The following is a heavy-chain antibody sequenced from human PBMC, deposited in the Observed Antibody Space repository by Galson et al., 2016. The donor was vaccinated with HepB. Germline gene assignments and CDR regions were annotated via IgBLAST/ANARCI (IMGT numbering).Heavy chain of an antibody. Sequence: SETLCLTCAVSGASISSSNWWSWVRQPPGKGLEWIGEIYHSGSTNYNPSLKSRVTISVDTSKNRFSLKLSSVTAADTAVYYCAREKGYCSSTSCHTGEYYYYGMDVWGQGTTVTVSS. V-gene: IGHV4-4*02. D-gene: IGHD2-2*01. CDR2: IYHSGST. CDR1: GASISSSNW. CDR3: AREKGYCSSTSCHTGEYYYYGMDV. J-gene: IGHJ6*02.